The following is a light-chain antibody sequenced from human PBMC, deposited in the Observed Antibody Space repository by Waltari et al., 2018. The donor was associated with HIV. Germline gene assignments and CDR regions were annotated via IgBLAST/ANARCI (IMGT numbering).Light chain of an antibody. CDR3: QQTYKLPLT. CDR2: GAS. CDR1: QGIGGS. Sequence: DVELTQSPSSLSASVGDRVTITCRASQGIGGSLSWFQLQSNKAPKLLIYGASSLQSGVQPRFRGSGSGTEFTLTIVNLQPEDFATYYCQQTYKLPLTFGGGTTLDVK. J-gene: IGKJ4*01. V-gene: IGKV1-39*01.